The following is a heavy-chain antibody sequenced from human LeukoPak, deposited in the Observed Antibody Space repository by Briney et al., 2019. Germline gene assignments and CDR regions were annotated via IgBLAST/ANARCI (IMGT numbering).Heavy chain of an antibody. V-gene: IGHV3-74*01. D-gene: IGHD6-19*01. CDR2: INSVGSST. CDR1: GFTFSSFW. Sequence: PGGSLRLSCAASGFTFSSFWMHWVRQAPGKGLVWVSRINSVGSSTSYADSVKGRFTISRDNAKNTLYLQMNSLRAEDTAVYYCARERTSGWDAFAFWGQGTLVTVSS. J-gene: IGHJ4*02. CDR3: ARERTSGWDAFAF.